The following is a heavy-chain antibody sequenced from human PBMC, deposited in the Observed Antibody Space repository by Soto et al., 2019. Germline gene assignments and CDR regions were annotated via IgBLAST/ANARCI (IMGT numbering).Heavy chain of an antibody. J-gene: IGHJ6*02. CDR2: ISAYNGNT. Sequence: VKVSCKASGYTFTSYGISWVRQAPGQGLEWMGWISAYNGNTNYAQKLQGRVTMTTDTSTSTAYMELRSLRSDDTAVYYCAREEGAARPDYYGMDVWGQGTTVTVSS. V-gene: IGHV1-18*04. D-gene: IGHD6-6*01. CDR1: GYTFTSYG. CDR3: AREEGAARPDYYGMDV.